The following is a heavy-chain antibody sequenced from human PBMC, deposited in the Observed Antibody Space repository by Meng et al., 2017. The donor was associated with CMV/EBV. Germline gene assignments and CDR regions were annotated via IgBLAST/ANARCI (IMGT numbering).Heavy chain of an antibody. V-gene: IGHV4-59*01. CDR2: IYYSGST. J-gene: IGHJ4*02. CDR1: GGSISSYY. CDR3: ARAGSSGWFEPYFDY. D-gene: IGHD6-19*01. Sequence: VSGGSISSYYWRWLRPPPGKGLAWIGYIYYSGSTNYNPSLKSRVTISVDTSKNQFSLKLSSVTAADTAVYYCARAGSSGWFEPYFDYWGQGTLVTVSS.